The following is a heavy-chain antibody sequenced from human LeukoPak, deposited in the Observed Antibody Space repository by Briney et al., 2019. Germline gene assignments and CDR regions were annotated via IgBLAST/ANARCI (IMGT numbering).Heavy chain of an antibody. CDR3: ASRLGGVVVGY. CDR2: ISGGGGSA. Sequence: GGSLRLSCAASGFTFSSYSMNWVRQAPGKGLEWVSVISGGGGSAYYGDSLKGRFTISRDNSKNTLYLQMNSLRAEDTAVYYCASRLGGVVVGYWGQGALVTASS. V-gene: IGHV3-23*01. D-gene: IGHD3-16*01. CDR1: GFTFSSYS. J-gene: IGHJ4*02.